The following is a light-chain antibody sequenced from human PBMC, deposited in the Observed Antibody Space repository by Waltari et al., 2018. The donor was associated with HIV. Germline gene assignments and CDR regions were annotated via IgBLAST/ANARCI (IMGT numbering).Light chain of an antibody. V-gene: IGLV1-47*01. CDR1: SSNPENDN. CDR3: VGWDSRLRGYV. Sequence: QSVLTQPPSASGAPGQRVTISCSGSSSNPENDNVYWYQQFPGAAPKLLFFNNTRRPSGVPDRFTGSKSGTSASLAIGGLRSDDEADYYCVGWDSRLRGYVFGAGTKVTVL. J-gene: IGLJ1*01. CDR2: NNT.